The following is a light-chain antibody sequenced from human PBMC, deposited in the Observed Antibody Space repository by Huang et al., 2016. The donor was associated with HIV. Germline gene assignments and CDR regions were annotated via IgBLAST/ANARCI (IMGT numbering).Light chain of an antibody. CDR3: MQSLQTPPYT. Sequence: DIVMTQSPLSLPVTPGEPASISCRSNQSLLHSNGYNCLDWYLQKPGQSPRLLIYLDSNRASGVPDRFSGSGSGTDLTLKISTVEAEDVGIYYCMQSLQTPPYTFGQGTKLEIK. CDR2: LDS. V-gene: IGKV2-28*01. CDR1: QSLLHSNGYNC. J-gene: IGKJ2*01.